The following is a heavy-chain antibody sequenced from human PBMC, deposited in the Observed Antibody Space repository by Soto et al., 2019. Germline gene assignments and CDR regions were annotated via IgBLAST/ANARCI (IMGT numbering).Heavy chain of an antibody. CDR1: GGSISSKNSY. J-gene: IGHJ5*02. CDR2: MSYNGNT. D-gene: IGHD3-3*01. Sequence: SETLSLTCTVSGGSISSKNSYWGWIRQPPGKGLEWIGSMSYNGNTYYNPSLKSRVTISVDTSKDQFSLNLTSMTAADTAVYYCARQDFDFSRGYYIRWFDPWGQGTPVTVSS. V-gene: IGHV4-39*01. CDR3: ARQDFDFSRGYYIRWFDP.